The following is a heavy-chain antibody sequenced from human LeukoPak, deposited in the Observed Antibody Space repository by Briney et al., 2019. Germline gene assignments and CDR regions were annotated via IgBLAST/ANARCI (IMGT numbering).Heavy chain of an antibody. V-gene: IGHV4-4*07. Sequence: PSETLSLTCTVSGGSINSYWRWSRQPAGKGWEWIGRISGSGTITYNPALQSGLSISIDTSKKEVSLTLMSVTAADTAVYYCARATAFFDIWGQGTMVTVSS. J-gene: IGHJ3*02. CDR3: ARATAFFDI. CDR2: ISGSGTI. CDR1: GGSINSY.